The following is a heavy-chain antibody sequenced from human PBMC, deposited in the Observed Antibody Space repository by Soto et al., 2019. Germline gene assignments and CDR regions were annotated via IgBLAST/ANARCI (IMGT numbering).Heavy chain of an antibody. Sequence: SETLSLTCTVSGGSIGSYYWSWIRQPPGKGLEWIGYIYYSGSTNYNPSLKSRVTISVDTSKNQFSLKLSSVTAADTAVYYCARASSYYYYGMDVWGQGTTVTVSS. V-gene: IGHV4-59*01. J-gene: IGHJ6*02. CDR3: ARASSYYYYGMDV. CDR1: GGSIGSYY. CDR2: IYYSGST.